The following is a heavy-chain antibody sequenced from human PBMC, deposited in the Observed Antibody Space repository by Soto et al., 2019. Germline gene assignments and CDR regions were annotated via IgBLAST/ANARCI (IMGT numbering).Heavy chain of an antibody. CDR1: GYPFIKYG. V-gene: IGHV1-18*04. J-gene: IGHJ5*02. D-gene: IGHD3-9*01. Sequence: QLQLVQSAAEVKKPGASVRVSCKAYGYPFIKYGISWIRQAPEQGLEWMGWIKVDSGYTNYAQKCHGRVTMTADTSSDTAFMELRSLRLDDTAVYFCSTSYDTGFDPWGQGTLVSVSS. CDR2: IKVDSGYT. CDR3: STSYDTGFDP.